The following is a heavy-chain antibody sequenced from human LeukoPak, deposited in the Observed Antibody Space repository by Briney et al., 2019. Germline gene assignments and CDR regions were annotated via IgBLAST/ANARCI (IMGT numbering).Heavy chain of an antibody. D-gene: IGHD5-24*01. Sequence: SETLSLTCTVSGGSISSDTYYWGWLRQPPGKGGEGVGSVYYSGSTYYNPSLKSRVTISVDTSKNQLSLKVTSVTAADTAVYYCARHPRDGATTYFDYWGQGTLVTVSS. CDR3: ARHPRDGATTYFDY. V-gene: IGHV4-39*01. J-gene: IGHJ4*02. CDR1: GGSISSDTYY. CDR2: VYYSGST.